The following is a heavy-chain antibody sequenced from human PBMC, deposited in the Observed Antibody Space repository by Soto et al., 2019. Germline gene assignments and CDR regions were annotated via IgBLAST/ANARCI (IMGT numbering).Heavy chain of an antibody. CDR1: GGSISSGGYY. D-gene: IGHD4-17*01. CDR2: IYYSGST. J-gene: IGHJ4*02. Sequence: QVQLQESGPGLVKPSQTLSLTCTVSGGSISSGGYYWSWIRQHPGKGLEWIGYIYYSGSTYYNPSLKSRVTISVDTSKNQFSLKLSSVTAADTAVYYCARDRDYSGWGAGHFDYWGQGTLVTVSS. V-gene: IGHV4-31*03. CDR3: ARDRDYSGWGAGHFDY.